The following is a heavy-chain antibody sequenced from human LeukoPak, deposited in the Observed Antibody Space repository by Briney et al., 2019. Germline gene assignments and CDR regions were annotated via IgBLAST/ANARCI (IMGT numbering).Heavy chain of an antibody. D-gene: IGHD2-2*02. CDR2: IIPIFGTA. J-gene: IGHJ5*02. CDR1: RDTFSSYA. V-gene: IGHV1-69*13. CDR3: ARDRPGRYCSSTSCYTASPFDP. Sequence: GASVKVSCKASRDTFSSYAISWVRQAPGQGLEWMGGIIPIFGTANYAQKFQGRVTITADESTSTAYMELSSLRSEDTAVYYCARDRPGRYCSSTSCYTASPFDPWGQGTLVIVSS.